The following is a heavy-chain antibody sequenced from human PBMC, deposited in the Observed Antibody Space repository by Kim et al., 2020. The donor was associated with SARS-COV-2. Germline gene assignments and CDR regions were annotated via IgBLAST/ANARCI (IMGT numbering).Heavy chain of an antibody. D-gene: IGHD6-6*01. Sequence: SETLSLTCTVSGGSISSSSYYWGWIRQPPGKGLEWIGSIYYSGSTYYNPSLKSRVTISVDTSKNQFSLKLSSVTAADTAVYYCASDSIAAMAYYWGQGTLVTVSS. CDR1: GGSISSSSYY. J-gene: IGHJ4*02. CDR2: IYYSGST. CDR3: ASDSIAAMAYY. V-gene: IGHV4-39*01.